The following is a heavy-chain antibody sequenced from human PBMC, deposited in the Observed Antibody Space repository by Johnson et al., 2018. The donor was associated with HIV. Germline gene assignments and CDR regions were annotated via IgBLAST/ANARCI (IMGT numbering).Heavy chain of an antibody. CDR1: GFTFSGSA. CDR3: TTDQGYYGDAFDI. D-gene: IGHD3-10*01. Sequence: EVQLVESGGGLVQPGGSLKLSCAASGFTFSGSAMHWVRQASGKGLEWVGRIRSKANSYATAYAASVKGRFTISRDDSKNTLYLQMNSLKTEDTAVYYCTTDQGYYGDAFDIWGQGTMVTVSS. J-gene: IGHJ3*02. V-gene: IGHV3-73*02. CDR2: IRSKANSYAT.